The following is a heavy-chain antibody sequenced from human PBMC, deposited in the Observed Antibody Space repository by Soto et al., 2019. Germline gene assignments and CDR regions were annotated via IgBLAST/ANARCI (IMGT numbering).Heavy chain of an antibody. CDR3: AKVEGFSSGWSPY. D-gene: IGHD6-19*01. V-gene: IGHV3-23*01. CDR1: GFTFSSFA. CDR2: ISGSGGST. J-gene: IGHJ4*02. Sequence: EVQLLESGGDLVQPGGSLRLSCAASGFTFSSFAMNWVRQAPGKGLECVSTISGSGGSTLYADSAKGRFTISRDNSRNTLYLQMNSLRAADTAIYYCAKVEGFSSGWSPYWGQATLVTVSS.